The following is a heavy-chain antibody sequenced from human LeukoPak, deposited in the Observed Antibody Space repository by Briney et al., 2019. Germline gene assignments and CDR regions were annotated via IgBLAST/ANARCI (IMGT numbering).Heavy chain of an antibody. D-gene: IGHD2-21*02. CDR2: IIPIFGTA. V-gene: IGHV1-69*05. CDR3: ARAYCGGDCYGAGYYYMDV. CDR1: GGTFSSYA. Sequence: ASVKVSCKASGGTFSSYAISWVRQAPGQGLEWIGRIIPIFGTANYAQKFQGRVTIITDESTSTAYMELSSLRSEDTAVYYCARAYCGGDCYGAGYYYMDVWGKGTTVTVSS. J-gene: IGHJ6*03.